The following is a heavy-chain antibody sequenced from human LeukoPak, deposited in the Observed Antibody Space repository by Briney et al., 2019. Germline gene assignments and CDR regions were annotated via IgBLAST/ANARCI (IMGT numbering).Heavy chain of an antibody. Sequence: PSETLSLTCSVSDDSITMYYWTCIRQPPGQGLEWIGYVDHTGSTNFNPSLNGRVSISRDTTKNLFSLRLRSVTAADTAVYFCARGRVSSSTWYSTYYYYFYMDVWGKGTTVTVSS. V-gene: IGHV4-59*01. CDR1: DDSITMYY. D-gene: IGHD1-1*01. J-gene: IGHJ6*03. CDR3: ARGRVSSSTWYSTYYYYFYMDV. CDR2: VDHTGST.